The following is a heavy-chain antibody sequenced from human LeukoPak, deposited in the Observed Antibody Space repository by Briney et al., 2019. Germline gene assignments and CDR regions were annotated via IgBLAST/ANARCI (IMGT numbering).Heavy chain of an antibody. Sequence: SETLSLTCAVYGGSFSGYYWSWIRQPPGKGLEWIGEINHSGSTNYNPSLKSRVTISVDTSKNQFSLKLSSVTAADTAVYYCARGTSYYDSSGYYPVYWGQGTLVTVSS. D-gene: IGHD3-22*01. CDR1: GGSFSGYY. V-gene: IGHV4-34*01. CDR3: ARGTSYYDSSGYYPVY. CDR2: INHSGST. J-gene: IGHJ4*02.